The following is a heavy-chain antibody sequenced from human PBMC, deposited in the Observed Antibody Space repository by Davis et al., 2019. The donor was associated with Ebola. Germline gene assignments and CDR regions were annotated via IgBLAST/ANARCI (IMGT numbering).Heavy chain of an antibody. V-gene: IGHV3-30-3*01. CDR3: ARDRGAVAGFDAFDI. Sequence: GESLKISCAASGFTFSSYWMSWVRQAPGKGLEWVAVISYDGSNKYYADSVKGRFTISRDNSKNTLYLQMNSLRAEDTAVYYCARDRGAVAGFDAFDIWGQGTMVTVSS. CDR2: ISYDGSNK. D-gene: IGHD6-19*01. J-gene: IGHJ3*02. CDR1: GFTFSSYW.